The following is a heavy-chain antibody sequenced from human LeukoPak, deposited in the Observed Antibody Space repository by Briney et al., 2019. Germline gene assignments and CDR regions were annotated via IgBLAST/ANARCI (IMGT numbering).Heavy chain of an antibody. D-gene: IGHD5-24*01. J-gene: IGHJ4*02. Sequence: PGGSLRLSCAASGNYWMHWVRQAPGKGLEWVSTIGSSGGSTYYADSVKGRFTISRDNSKNTLYLQMNSLRAEDTAVYYCAKVFRDGYNYPFDHWGQGTLVTVSS. CDR1: GNYW. CDR3: AKVFRDGYNYPFDH. V-gene: IGHV3-23*01. CDR2: IGSSGGST.